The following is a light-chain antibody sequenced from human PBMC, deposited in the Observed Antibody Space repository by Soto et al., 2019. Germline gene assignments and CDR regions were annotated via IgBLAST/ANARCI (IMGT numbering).Light chain of an antibody. CDR1: QSVSSY. CDR3: HQYGDSSWT. CDR2: ATS. J-gene: IGKJ1*01. Sequence: EIVLTHSPATLSLSPGERATLSCRASQSVSSYLAWYQQKPGQAPRLLIYATSSRATGIPDRFSGSGSGADFTLSISRLEPEDSAVYYCHQYGDSSWTFGQGTKVDI. V-gene: IGKV3-20*01.